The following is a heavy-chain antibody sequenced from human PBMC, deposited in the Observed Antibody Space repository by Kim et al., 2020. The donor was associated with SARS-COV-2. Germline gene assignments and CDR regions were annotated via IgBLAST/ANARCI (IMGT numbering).Heavy chain of an antibody. CDR1: GGSISSSNW. D-gene: IGHD2-21*02. CDR2: IYHSGST. Sequence: SETLSLTCAVSGGSISSSNWWSWVRQPPGKGLEWIGEIYHSGSTNYNPSLKSRVTISVDKSKNQFSLKLSSVTAADTAVYYCARARHFSGDCYSLDSWGQGTLVTVSS. J-gene: IGHJ4*02. CDR3: ARARHFSGDCYSLDS. V-gene: IGHV4-4*02.